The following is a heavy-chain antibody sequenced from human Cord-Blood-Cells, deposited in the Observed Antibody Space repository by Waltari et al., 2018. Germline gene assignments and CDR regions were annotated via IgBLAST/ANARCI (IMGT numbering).Heavy chain of an antibody. Sequence: QVQLVQSGAEVKKPGASVKASCQASGYTFTGYYMPWWRQAPGQGLEWMGWSNPNSGGTNYAQKFQGWVTMTRDMSISTAYMELSRLRSDDTAVYYCARDVGGGTLDYWGQGTLVTVSS. J-gene: IGHJ4*02. V-gene: IGHV1-2*04. CDR3: ARDVGGGTLDY. CDR2: SNPNSGGT. D-gene: IGHD3-16*01. CDR1: GYTFTGYY.